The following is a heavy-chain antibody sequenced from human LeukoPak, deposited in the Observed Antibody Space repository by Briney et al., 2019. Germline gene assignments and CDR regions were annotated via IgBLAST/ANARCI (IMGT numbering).Heavy chain of an antibody. J-gene: IGHJ6*02. CDR2: INPYSGDT. CDR3: AKSRPSNPDYYYYGMDV. CDR1: GYTFTDYY. Sequence: ASVTVSCKASGYTFTDYYIHWVRQAPGQGLEWMTWINPYSGDTNYAQKFQGRVTMTRDTSISTAYMELSRLRSDDTAVYYCAKSRPSNPDYYYYGMDVWGQGTTVTVSS. V-gene: IGHV1-2*02.